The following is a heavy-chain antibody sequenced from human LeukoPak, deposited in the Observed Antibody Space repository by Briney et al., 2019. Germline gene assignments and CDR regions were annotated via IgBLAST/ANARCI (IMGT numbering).Heavy chain of an antibody. Sequence: VSVKVSCKASGYTFTSYGISSVRQAPGQGLEWMGWISAYNGNTNYAHKLQCRVTMTTDTSTSTAYMELRSLRSDDTAVYYCARDRRNYDFWSGYPLDYWGQGTLVTVSS. V-gene: IGHV1-18*01. CDR1: GYTFTSYG. CDR2: ISAYNGNT. J-gene: IGHJ4*02. CDR3: ARDRRNYDFWSGYPLDY. D-gene: IGHD3-3*01.